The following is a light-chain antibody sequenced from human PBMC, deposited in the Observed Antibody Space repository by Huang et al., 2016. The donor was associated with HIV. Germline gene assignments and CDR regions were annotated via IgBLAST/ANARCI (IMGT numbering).Light chain of an antibody. J-gene: IGKJ2*01. Sequence: DIQMTQSPSTLSASVGDRVTITCRASLSISSWLAWYQQKPGKAPKLLSYKASSVESSVPSRFSGSGSGTECTLTISSLQPDDFATYYCQQNTTYFPAFGQGTKLEIK. V-gene: IGKV1-5*03. CDR1: LSISSW. CDR3: QQNTTYFPA. CDR2: KAS.